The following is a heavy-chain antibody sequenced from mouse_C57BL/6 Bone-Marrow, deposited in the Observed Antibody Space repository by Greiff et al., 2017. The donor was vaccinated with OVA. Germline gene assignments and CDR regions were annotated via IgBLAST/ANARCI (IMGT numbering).Heavy chain of an antibody. CDR3: TSIYYYGSSSWFAY. D-gene: IGHD1-1*01. Sequence: EVQLQQSGAELVRPGASVKLSCTASGFNIKDDYMHWVKQRPEQGLEWIGWIDPENGDTEYASKFQGKATITADTSSHTAYLQLSSLTSEDTAVYYCTSIYYYGSSSWFAYWGQGTLVTVSA. V-gene: IGHV14-4*01. J-gene: IGHJ3*01. CDR2: IDPENGDT. CDR1: GFNIKDDY.